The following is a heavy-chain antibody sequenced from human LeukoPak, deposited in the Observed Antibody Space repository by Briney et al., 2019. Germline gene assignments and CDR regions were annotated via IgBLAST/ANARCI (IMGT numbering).Heavy chain of an antibody. J-gene: IGHJ4*02. D-gene: IGHD3-3*01. Sequence: PGGSLRLSCAASGFTVGGNYMSWVRQAPGKGPEWVSVIYSGGSTYYADSVKGRFTISRDNSKNTLYLQMNSLRAEDTAVYYCARVQYGFWSGYYFDYWGQGTLVTVSS. CDR2: IYSGGST. CDR3: ARVQYGFWSGYYFDY. CDR1: GFTVGGNY. V-gene: IGHV3-66*02.